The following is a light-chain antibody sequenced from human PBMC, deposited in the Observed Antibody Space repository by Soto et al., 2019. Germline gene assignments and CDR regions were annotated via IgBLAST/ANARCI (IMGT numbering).Light chain of an antibody. J-gene: IGLJ3*02. CDR1: SSNVGSYNF. CDR3: CSYAGNNALV. Sequence: QSVLTQPASVSGSRGQSITISCTGTSSNVGSYNFVSWYRQYTGKAPELIIYEVSQRPSTFFNRFSGSKSGNTASLTISGLQSDDEADYYCCSYAGNNALVFGGGTKLTVL. V-gene: IGLV2-23*02. CDR2: EVS.